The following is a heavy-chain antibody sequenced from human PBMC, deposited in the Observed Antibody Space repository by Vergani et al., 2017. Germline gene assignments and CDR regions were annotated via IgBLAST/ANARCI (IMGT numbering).Heavy chain of an antibody. Sequence: EVRLLESGGGLVQPGGSLRLSCAASGFTFNIYAMSWVRQAPGQGLEWVGGIRSKAYGQATIYAASVKGRFTISRDDSKSIAYLQMNKLKTEDTAMYYCDRDQVNMLRGSDALDIWGQGTMVTVSS. V-gene: IGHV3-49*04. CDR2: IRSKAYGQAT. CDR3: DRDQVNMLRGSDALDI. J-gene: IGHJ3*02. CDR1: GFTFNIYA. D-gene: IGHD3-10*01.